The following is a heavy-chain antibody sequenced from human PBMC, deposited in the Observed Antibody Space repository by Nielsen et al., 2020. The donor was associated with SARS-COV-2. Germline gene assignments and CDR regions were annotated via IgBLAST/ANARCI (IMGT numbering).Heavy chain of an antibody. Sequence: GESLKISCKGSGYSFTSYWIGWVRQMPGKGLEWMGIIYPGDSVTRYSPSFQGQVTISADKSISTAYLQWSSLKASDTAMYYCARQEWTGYYYYYGMDVWGQGTTVTVSS. CDR2: IYPGDSVT. CDR1: GYSFTSYW. V-gene: IGHV5-51*01. J-gene: IGHJ6*02. CDR3: ARQEWTGYYYYYGMDV. D-gene: IGHD1-14*01.